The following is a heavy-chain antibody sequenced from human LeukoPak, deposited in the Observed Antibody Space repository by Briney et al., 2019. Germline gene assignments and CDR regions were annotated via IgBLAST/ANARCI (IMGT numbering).Heavy chain of an antibody. CDR3: ARGNDAFDI. CDR2: INPNSGGT. CDR1: GYTFTGYY. J-gene: IGHJ3*02. V-gene: IGHV1-2*02. Sequence: ASVKVSCKASGYTFTGYYMHWVRQAPGQGLEWMGWINPNSGGTNYEQKFHGRVTMTRGTSSSTAYMELSRLGSDDTAVYYCARGNDAFDIWGQGTMVTVSS.